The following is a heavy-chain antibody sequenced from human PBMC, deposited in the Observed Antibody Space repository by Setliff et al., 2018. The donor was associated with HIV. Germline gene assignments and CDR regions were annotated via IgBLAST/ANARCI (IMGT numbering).Heavy chain of an antibody. V-gene: IGHV3-15*01. Sequence: GGSLRLSCAASGLTDTYNYMSWVRQAPGKGLEWVGRIKSKTDGGTTDYAAPVKGRFTISRDDSKNTLYLQMNSLKIEDTAVYYCTTGTRLVDWGQGALVTAPQ. CDR3: TTGTRLVD. CDR1: GLTDTYNY. J-gene: IGHJ4*02. CDR2: IKSKTDGGTT. D-gene: IGHD2-21*01.